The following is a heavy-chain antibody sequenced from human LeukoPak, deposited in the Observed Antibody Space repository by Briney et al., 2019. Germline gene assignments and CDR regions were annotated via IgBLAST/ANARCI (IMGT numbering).Heavy chain of an antibody. V-gene: IGHV4-59*01. CDR2: ISYSGST. D-gene: IGHD5-18*01. CDR1: GGSISSYY. CDR3: ATTGYRGFDI. J-gene: IGHJ3*02. Sequence: PSETLSLTCTVSGGSISSYYWSWIRHPPGKGLEWIGYISYSGSTNYNPSLKSRVTISVETSKNQFSLKLSSVTAADTAVYYCATTGYRGFDIWGQGTMVTVSS.